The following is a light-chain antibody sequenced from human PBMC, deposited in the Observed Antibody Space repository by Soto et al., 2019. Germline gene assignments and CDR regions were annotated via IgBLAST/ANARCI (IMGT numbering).Light chain of an antibody. CDR2: DAS. Sequence: DIPMTQSPTTLSASVGDRVTITCRASQSVGTWLAWYQQKPGRAPKLLIYDASTLESGVPSRFSGSGSGTEFTLTISNLQAEDFATYYCQQSYSTPEAFGPGTKVDIK. V-gene: IGKV1-5*01. CDR1: QSVGTW. J-gene: IGKJ3*01. CDR3: QQSYSTPEA.